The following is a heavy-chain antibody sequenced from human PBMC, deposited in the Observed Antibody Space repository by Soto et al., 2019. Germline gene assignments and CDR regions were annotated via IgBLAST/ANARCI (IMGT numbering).Heavy chain of an antibody. CDR3: ARDSVQRDAFDI. D-gene: IGHD3-10*01. J-gene: IGHJ3*02. V-gene: IGHV1-18*04. Sequence: GAFVKVSCKASGYTFTGYYMPWVRQAPGQGLEWMGWISAYNGNTNYAQKLQGRVTMTTDTSTSTAYMELRSLRSDDTAVYYCARDSVQRDAFDIWGQGTMVTVSS. CDR2: ISAYNGNT. CDR1: GYTFTGYY.